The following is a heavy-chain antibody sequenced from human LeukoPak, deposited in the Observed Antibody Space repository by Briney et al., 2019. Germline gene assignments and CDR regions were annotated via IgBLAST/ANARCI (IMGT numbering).Heavy chain of an antibody. CDR2: ISGSGETT. CDR1: VVTFKNYP. J-gene: IGHJ4*02. Sequence: GGSLRLSCTASVVTFKNYPMIWVRQAPGKGLEWVSSISGSGETTYYSDSVRGRFTLPRDKTKNTVYLQMHRLKVEDTATYYCAKGRNVELLREAFDYWGPGTLVIVSS. CDR3: AKGRNVELLREAFDY. D-gene: IGHD3-22*01. V-gene: IGHV3-23*01.